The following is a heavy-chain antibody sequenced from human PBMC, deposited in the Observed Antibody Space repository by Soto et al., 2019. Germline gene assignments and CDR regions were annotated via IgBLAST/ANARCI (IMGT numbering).Heavy chain of an antibody. D-gene: IGHD3-22*01. CDR2: ISGSGGST. CDR3: AKESPCSVTMRVVVARAFDI. CDR1: GFTFSSYA. Sequence: EVQLLESGGGLVQPGGSLRLSCAASGFTFSSYAMSWVRQAPGKGLEWVSAISGSGGSTYYGDSVKGRFTISSDNSTYTLYVQMNSLMAEDTAVNYCAKESPCSVTMRVVVARAFDIWGQGTMVTVSS. V-gene: IGHV3-23*02. J-gene: IGHJ3*02.